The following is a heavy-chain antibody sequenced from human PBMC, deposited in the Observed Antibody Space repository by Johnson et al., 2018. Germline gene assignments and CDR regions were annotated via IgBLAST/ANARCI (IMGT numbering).Heavy chain of an antibody. CDR1: GGSISSYY. CDR3: ARQAVNYFYYMDV. D-gene: IGHD4-17*01. V-gene: IGHV4-59*01. J-gene: IGHJ6*03. CDR2: IPYSGST. Sequence: QVQLQESGPGLVKPSETLSLTCTVSGGSISSYYWSWIWQPPGKGLEWMAYIPYSGSTNYNPSPESRVTITVDTSKNQFSLKLSSVTAADTAVYYCARQAVNYFYYMDVWGKGTTVTVSS.